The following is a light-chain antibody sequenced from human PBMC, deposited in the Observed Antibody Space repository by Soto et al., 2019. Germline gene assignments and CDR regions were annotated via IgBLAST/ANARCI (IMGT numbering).Light chain of an antibody. CDR2: SAS. CDR1: QSVSSSY. V-gene: IGKV3-20*01. CDR3: QQYGSSPYT. J-gene: IGKJ2*01. Sequence: EIVLTQSPGTLSLSPGERATLSCRASQSVSSSYLAWNQQKPGQAPRLLIYSASIRATGIPDRFSGSGSGTDFILTISRLEPEDFSVYYYQQYGSSPYTFGQGTKLDIK.